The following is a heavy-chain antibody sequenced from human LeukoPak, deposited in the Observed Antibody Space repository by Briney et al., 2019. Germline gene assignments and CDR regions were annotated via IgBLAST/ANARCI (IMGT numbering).Heavy chain of an antibody. Sequence: GGSLRLSCAASGFTFSSYGMHWVRQAPGKGLEWVAVISYDGSNKYYADSVKGRFTISRDNSKNTLYLQMNSLRAEDTAVYYCTRVIVAVPGYFDYFDFWGQGTLVTVSS. D-gene: IGHD6-19*01. V-gene: IGHV3-30*03. CDR1: GFTFSSYG. CDR3: TRVIVAVPGYFDYFDF. CDR2: ISYDGSNK. J-gene: IGHJ4*02.